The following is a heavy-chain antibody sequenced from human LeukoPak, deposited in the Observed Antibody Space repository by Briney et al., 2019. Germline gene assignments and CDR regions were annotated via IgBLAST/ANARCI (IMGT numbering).Heavy chain of an antibody. CDR1: GFTFSDHV. Sequence: GGSLRLSCAASGFTFSDHVMSWVRQAPGKGLEWVANIRQDGSEKYYVDSVKGRFTISRDNAKNSLYLQMNSLRAEDTAVYYCAGAGGSTYVYYFDYWGQGTLVTVSS. CDR2: IRQDGSEK. J-gene: IGHJ4*02. V-gene: IGHV3-7*01. D-gene: IGHD5/OR15-5a*01. CDR3: AGAGGSTYVYYFDY.